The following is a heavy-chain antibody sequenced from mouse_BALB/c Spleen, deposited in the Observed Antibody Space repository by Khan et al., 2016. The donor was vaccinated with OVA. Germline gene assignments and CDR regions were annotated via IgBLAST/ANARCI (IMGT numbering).Heavy chain of an antibody. D-gene: IGHD2-4*01. CDR3: ARRGYDYGRGALFAY. CDR1: GFSLTNYS. J-gene: IGHJ3*01. CDR2: LWSAGST. V-gene: IGHV2-2*02. Sequence: QVQLKQSGPGLVQPSQSLSITCTVSGFSLTNYSVHWVRQSPGKGLEWLGVLWSAGSTDYNAAFISRLTIRKDNSRSQVFFKMNSLQPNDTAIYXCARRGYDYGRGALFAYWGQGTLVTVSA.